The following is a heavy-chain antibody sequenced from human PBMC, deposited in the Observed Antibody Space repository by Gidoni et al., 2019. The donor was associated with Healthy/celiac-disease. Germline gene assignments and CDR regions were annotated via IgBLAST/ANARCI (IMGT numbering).Heavy chain of an antibody. D-gene: IGHD1-26*01. CDR2: ISWNSGSI. CDR1: GFTFDDYA. CDR3: AKDMGLHYGMDV. V-gene: IGHV3-9*01. Sequence: EVQLVESGGGLVQPGRSLRPSCAASGFTFDDYAMHWVRQAPGKGLEWVSGISWNSGSIGYADSVKGRFTISRDNAKNSLYLQMNSLRAEDTALYYCAKDMGLHYGMDVWGQGTTVTVSS. J-gene: IGHJ6*02.